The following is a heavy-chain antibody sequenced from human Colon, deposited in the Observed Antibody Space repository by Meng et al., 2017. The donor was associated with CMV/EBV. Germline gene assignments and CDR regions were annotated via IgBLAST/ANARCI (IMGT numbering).Heavy chain of an antibody. J-gene: IGHJ4*02. D-gene: IGHD5/OR15-5a*01. CDR2: VYSGGTNA. CDR3: AGVDLPSTYSFAL. V-gene: IGHV3-23*03. CDR1: RFSFSDFW. Sequence: GGSLRLSCTVSRFSFSDFWMNWVRQAPGRGLEWVAIVYSGGTNAYYADTVKGRFTISRDNYKNTVYLQMNGLRGDDTAVYYCAGVDLPSTYSFALWGQGAPVTVSS.